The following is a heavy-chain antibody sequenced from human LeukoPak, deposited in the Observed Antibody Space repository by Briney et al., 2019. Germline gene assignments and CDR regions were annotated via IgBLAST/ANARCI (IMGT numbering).Heavy chain of an antibody. V-gene: IGHV3-30*18. Sequence: PGGSLRLSYAASGFTFSSYGMHWVRQAPGKGLEWVAVISYDGSNKYYADSVKGRFTISRDNSKNTLYLQMNSLRAEDTAVYYCAKDRSSSGYYYFDYWGQGTLVTVSS. J-gene: IGHJ4*02. CDR1: GFTFSSYG. D-gene: IGHD3-22*01. CDR3: AKDRSSSGYYYFDY. CDR2: ISYDGSNK.